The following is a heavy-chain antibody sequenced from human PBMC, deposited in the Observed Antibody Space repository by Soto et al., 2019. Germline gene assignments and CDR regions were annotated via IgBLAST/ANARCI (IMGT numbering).Heavy chain of an antibody. CDR1: GYTFTGYY. CDR3: AGVVVPAARGYYYYGMDV. V-gene: IGHV1-2*02. D-gene: IGHD2-2*01. CDR2: INPNSGGT. J-gene: IGHJ6*02. Sequence: ASVKVSCKASGYTFTGYYMHWVRQAPGQGLEWMGWINPNSGGTNYAQKFQGRVTMTRDTSISTAYMELSRLRSDDTAVYYCAGVVVPAARGYYYYGMDVWGQGTTVTVSS.